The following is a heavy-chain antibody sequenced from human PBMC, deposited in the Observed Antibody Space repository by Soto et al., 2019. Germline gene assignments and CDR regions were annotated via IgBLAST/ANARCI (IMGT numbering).Heavy chain of an antibody. J-gene: IGHJ5*02. V-gene: IGHV4-30-4*01. CDR1: GGSISGGVGGLYY. CDR3: AGRNSLASVSLNFRELSNYKWIDP. Sequence: SETLSLTCTVSGGSISGGVGGLYYWSWIRQPPGKGLEWIGYIYDSGSTYYNPSLKSRVTISVDTSNNQFSLNLNSVTASDTAVYYCAGRNSLASVSLNFRELSNYKWIDPWGPGTLVTVSS. D-gene: IGHD3-16*02. CDR2: IYDSGST.